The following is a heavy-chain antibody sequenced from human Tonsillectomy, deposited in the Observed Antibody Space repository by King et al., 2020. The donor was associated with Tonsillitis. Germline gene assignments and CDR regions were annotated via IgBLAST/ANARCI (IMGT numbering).Heavy chain of an antibody. V-gene: IGHV1-46*01. D-gene: IGHD3-10*01. J-gene: IGHJ6*03. CDR1: GYTFTSYY. Sequence: DQLVQSGAEVKKPGASVKVSCKASGYTFTSYYMHWVRQAPGQGLEWMGIINPSGDSTSYAQKFQGRVTMTRDTSTSTVYMELSSLRSEDTAVYYCATARTMVRGVIISSQYMDVWGKGTTVTVSS. CDR2: INPSGDST. CDR3: ATARTMVRGVIISSQYMDV.